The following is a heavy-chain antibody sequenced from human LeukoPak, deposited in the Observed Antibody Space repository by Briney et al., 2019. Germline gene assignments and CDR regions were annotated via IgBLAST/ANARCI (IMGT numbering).Heavy chain of an antibody. CDR3: ARVGITMVRGLFAPLDY. V-gene: IGHV3-49*03. CDR2: IRSKAYGGTT. CDR1: GFTFGDYA. Sequence: GGSLRLSCTASGFTFGDYAMSWFRQAPGKGLEWVGFIRSKAYGGTTEYAASVKGRFTISRDDSKSIAYLQMNSLKTEDTAVYYCARVGITMVRGLFAPLDYWGQGTLVTVSS. J-gene: IGHJ4*02. D-gene: IGHD3-10*01.